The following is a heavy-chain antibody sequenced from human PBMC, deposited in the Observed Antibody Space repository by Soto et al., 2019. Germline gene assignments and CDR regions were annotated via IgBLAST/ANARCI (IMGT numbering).Heavy chain of an antibody. V-gene: IGHV4-31*03. Sequence: PSETLSLTCTVSGGSISSGGYYWSWIRRHPGKGLEWIGYIYYSGSTYYNPSLKSRVTISVDTSENQFSLKLTSVTAADTAVYYCARFGYSTNIGVDYWGQGTLVTVSS. CDR3: ARFGYSTNIGVDY. J-gene: IGHJ4*02. CDR2: IYYSGST. D-gene: IGHD3-22*01. CDR1: GGSISSGGYY.